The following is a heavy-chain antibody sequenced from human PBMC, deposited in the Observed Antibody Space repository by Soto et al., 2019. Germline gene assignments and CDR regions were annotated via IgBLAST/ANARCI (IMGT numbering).Heavy chain of an antibody. D-gene: IGHD4-4*01. CDR1: GGSISSGGYY. CDR3: AGSHRGTTVTTAPFDY. CDR2: IYYSGST. V-gene: IGHV4-31*03. J-gene: IGHJ4*02. Sequence: QVQLQESGPGLVKPSQTLSLTCTVSGGSISSGGYYWSWIRQHPGKGLEWIGYIYYSGSTYYNPSLKSRVTISVDTSMNQFSLKLSSVTAADTAVYYCAGSHRGTTVTTAPFDYWGQGTLVTVSS.